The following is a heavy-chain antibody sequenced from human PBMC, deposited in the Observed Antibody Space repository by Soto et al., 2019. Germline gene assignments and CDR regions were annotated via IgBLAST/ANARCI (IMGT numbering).Heavy chain of an antibody. D-gene: IGHD6-19*01. V-gene: IGHV3-30*18. Sequence: QVQLVESGGGVVQPGRSLRLSCAASGFTFSSYGIHWVRQAPGKGLEGVEVISYDGSNKNYAESVKGRFTISRDNSEHTLYLHMNSLRAEDTAVYYCEKLRRVAVGVDFDYRGQGTLVTVSS. CDR1: GFTFSSYG. CDR3: EKLRRVAVGVDFDY. J-gene: IGHJ4*02. CDR2: ISYDGSNK.